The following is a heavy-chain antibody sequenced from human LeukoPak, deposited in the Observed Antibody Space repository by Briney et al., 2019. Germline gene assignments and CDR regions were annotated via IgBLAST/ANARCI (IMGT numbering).Heavy chain of an antibody. V-gene: IGHV3-30-3*01. D-gene: IGHD1-26*01. CDR1: GFTFSSYA. Sequence: GRSLRLSCAASGFTFSSYAMHCVRQAPGKGLEGVAVISYDGSNKYYADSVKGRFTISRDNSKNTLYLQMNSLRAEDTAVYYCASGSYSTADYWGQGTLVTASS. J-gene: IGHJ4*02. CDR2: ISYDGSNK. CDR3: ASGSYSTADY.